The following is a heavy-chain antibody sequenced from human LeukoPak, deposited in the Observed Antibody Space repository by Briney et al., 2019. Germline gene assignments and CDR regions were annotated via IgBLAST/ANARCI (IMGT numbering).Heavy chain of an antibody. CDR1: GYTFTTHY. CDR3: ARVASAVYSDY. CDR2: INPSGGST. J-gene: IGHJ4*02. Sequence: ASVKVSCKASGYTFTTHYIHWVRQAPGQGLEGMGIINPSGGSTSYTHKFQGRVTMTRDTSTSTVYMELSSLRSDDTAVYYCARVASAVYSDYWGQGTLVTVSS. V-gene: IGHV1-46*01.